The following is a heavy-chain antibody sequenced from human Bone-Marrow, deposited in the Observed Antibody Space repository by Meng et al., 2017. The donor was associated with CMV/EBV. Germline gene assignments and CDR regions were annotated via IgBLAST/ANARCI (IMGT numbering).Heavy chain of an antibody. CDR1: GFTFSSYW. Sequence: GESLKISCAASGFTFSSYWMSWVRQAPGKGLEWVANIKQDGSEKCYVDSVKGRFTISRDNAKNSLYLQMNSLRAEDTAVYYCARLNSGYSYEFDYWGQGTLVTV. D-gene: IGHD5-18*01. J-gene: IGHJ4*02. CDR3: ARLNSGYSYEFDY. V-gene: IGHV3-7*01. CDR2: IKQDGSEK.